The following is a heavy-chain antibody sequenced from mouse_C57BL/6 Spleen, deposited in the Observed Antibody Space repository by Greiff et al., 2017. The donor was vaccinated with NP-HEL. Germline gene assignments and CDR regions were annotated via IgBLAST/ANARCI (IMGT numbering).Heavy chain of an antibody. J-gene: IGHJ4*01. D-gene: IGHD1-1*01. CDR1: GYTFASYW. V-gene: IGHV1-64*01. CDR2: IHPNSGST. CDR3: AGVLPRISMDY. Sequence: VQLQQPGAELVKPGASVKLSCKASGYTFASYWMHWVKQRPGQGLEWIGMIHPNSGSTNYNEKFKSKATLTVDKSSSTAYMQLSSLTSEDSAVYYCAGVLPRISMDYWGQGTSVTVSS.